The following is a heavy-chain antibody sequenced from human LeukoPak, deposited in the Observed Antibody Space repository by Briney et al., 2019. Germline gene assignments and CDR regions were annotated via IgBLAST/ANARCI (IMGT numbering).Heavy chain of an antibody. J-gene: IGHJ4*02. V-gene: IGHV4-4*07. CDR1: GVSISSYY. D-gene: IGHD3-22*01. CDR3: ARDRYYYDSSGYYVFDY. Sequence: SGTLSLTCTVSGVSISSYYWSWIRQPAGKGLEWIGRIYTSGSTNYNPSLKSRVTMSVDTSKNQFSLKLSSVTAADTAVYYCARDRYYYDSSGYYVFDYWGQGTLVTVSS. CDR2: IYTSGST.